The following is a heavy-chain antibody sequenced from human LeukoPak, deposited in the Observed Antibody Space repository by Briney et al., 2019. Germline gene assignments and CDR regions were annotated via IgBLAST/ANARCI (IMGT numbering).Heavy chain of an antibody. Sequence: PGGSLRLSCAAPGFTFSSYNMNWVRQAPGKGLEWISYISSSSSTIYYADSVKGRFTISRDNAKNSLYLQMNSLRAEDTAVYYCARGSMATMAYWGQGTLVTVSS. CDR3: ARGSMATMAY. D-gene: IGHD5-24*01. CDR2: ISSSSSTI. J-gene: IGHJ4*02. CDR1: GFTFSSYN. V-gene: IGHV3-48*01.